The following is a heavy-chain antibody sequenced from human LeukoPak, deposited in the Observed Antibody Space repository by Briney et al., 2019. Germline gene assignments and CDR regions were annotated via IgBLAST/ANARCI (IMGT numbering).Heavy chain of an antibody. J-gene: IGHJ4*02. CDR3: ARDRRAVTGGFDY. Sequence: GGSLRLSCAASGFTFSSYAMSWVRQAPGKGLEWVSYISSSGNSIYYADSVKGRFTISRDNAKNSLYLQMNSLRAEETAVYYCARDRRAVTGGFDYWGQGTLVTVSS. CDR1: GFTFSSYA. V-gene: IGHV3-48*04. D-gene: IGHD6-19*01. CDR2: ISSSGNSI.